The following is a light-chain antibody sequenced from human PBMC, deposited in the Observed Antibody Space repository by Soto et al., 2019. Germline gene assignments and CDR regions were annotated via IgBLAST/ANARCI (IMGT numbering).Light chain of an antibody. Sequence: QSALIQPPSVSGSPGQSVTISCTGTSSDVGSYDYVSWYQQHPGKAPKLIIYEVSNRPSGVPNRFSASKSGNTASLTISRLQAEDEADYFCSSFSSTTATTVVFGGGTKLTVL. CDR2: EVS. V-gene: IGLV2-14*01. J-gene: IGLJ2*01. CDR3: SSFSSTTATTVV. CDR1: SSDVGSYDY.